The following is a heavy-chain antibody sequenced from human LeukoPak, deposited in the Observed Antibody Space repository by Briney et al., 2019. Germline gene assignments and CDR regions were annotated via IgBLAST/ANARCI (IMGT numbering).Heavy chain of an antibody. Sequence: GSVKVSCKASGYTFTGYYMHWVRQAPGQGLEWMGRINPNSGGTNYAQKFQGRVTMTRDTSISTAYMELSRLRSDDTAVYYCARDIPITIFGVVSGDWFDPWGQGTLVTVSS. CDR3: ARDIPITIFGVVSGDWFDP. CDR1: GYTFTGYY. D-gene: IGHD3-3*01. CDR2: INPNSGGT. V-gene: IGHV1-2*06. J-gene: IGHJ5*02.